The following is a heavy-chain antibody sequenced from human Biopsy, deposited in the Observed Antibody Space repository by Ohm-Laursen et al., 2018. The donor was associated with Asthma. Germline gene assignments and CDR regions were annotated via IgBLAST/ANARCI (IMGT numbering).Heavy chain of an antibody. CDR1: GGTFNTYV. CDR3: ARKAGSCISRTCYSLDF. V-gene: IGHV1-69*13. Sequence: GASVKVSCKSLGGTFNTYVIGWVRQAPGQGLEWMGGINSAFGTITYPQKFQDRVTITADDSTSTVYMELSSLRSEDTAVYYCARKAGSCISRTCYSLDFWGQGTLVTVSS. D-gene: IGHD2-2*01. J-gene: IGHJ4*02. CDR2: INSAFGTI.